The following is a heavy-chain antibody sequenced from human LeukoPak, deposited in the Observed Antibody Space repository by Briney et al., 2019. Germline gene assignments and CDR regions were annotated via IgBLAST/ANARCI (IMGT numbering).Heavy chain of an antibody. J-gene: IGHJ4*02. Sequence: PSETLSLTCTVSGGSISSYYWSWIRQPPGKGLEWIGYIYYSGSTNYNPSLKSRVTISADTSKNQFSLKLSSVTAADTAVYYCARGYDFWSGYTPLDYWGQGTLVTVSS. V-gene: IGHV4-59*01. CDR3: ARGYDFWSGYTPLDY. CDR2: IYYSGST. CDR1: GGSISSYY. D-gene: IGHD3-3*01.